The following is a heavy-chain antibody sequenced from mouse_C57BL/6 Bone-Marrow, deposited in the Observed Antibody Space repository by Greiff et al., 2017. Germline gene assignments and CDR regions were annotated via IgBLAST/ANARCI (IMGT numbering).Heavy chain of an antibody. D-gene: IGHD2-4*01. CDR2: IWGVGST. V-gene: IGHV2-6*01. Sequence: VKLVESGPGLVAPSQSLSITCTVSGFSFTSYGVDWVRQSPGKGLEWLGVIWGVGSTNYNSALKSRLSISKDNSKSQVFLKMNSLQTDYTAIYYVASRHYDYDWFAYWGQGTLVTVSA. CDR3: ASRHYDYDWFAY. J-gene: IGHJ3*01. CDR1: GFSFTSYG.